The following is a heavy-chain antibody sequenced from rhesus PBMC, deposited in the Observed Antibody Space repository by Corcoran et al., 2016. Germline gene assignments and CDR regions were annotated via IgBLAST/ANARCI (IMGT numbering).Heavy chain of an antibody. D-gene: IGHD6S26*01. J-gene: IGHJ4*01. Sequence: EVQLVESGAGVVQPGGSLRLSCAASGFPFSNSWMGWVRQAPGEGLEWVARIKRKADGETADYAASVKGRFTISRDDSKNTLYLQMNSLKTEDTAVYYCTTGPIAAAGLPYWGQGVLVTVSS. V-gene: IGHV3-30*02. CDR2: IKRKADGETA. CDR1: GFPFSNSW. CDR3: TTGPIAAAGLPY.